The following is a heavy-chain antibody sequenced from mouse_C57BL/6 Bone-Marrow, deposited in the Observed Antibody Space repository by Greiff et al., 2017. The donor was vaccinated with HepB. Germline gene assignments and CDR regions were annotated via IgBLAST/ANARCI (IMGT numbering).Heavy chain of an antibody. D-gene: IGHD2-4*01. CDR1: GYSITSGYY. Sequence: DVKLQESGPGLVKPSQSLSLTCSVTGYSITSGYYWNWIRQFPGNKLEWMGYISYDGSNNYNPSLKNRISITRDTSKNQFFLKLNSVTTEDTATYYCAREGDYEAYWGQGTLVTVSA. CDR2: ISYDGSN. J-gene: IGHJ3*01. CDR3: AREGDYEAY. V-gene: IGHV3-6*01.